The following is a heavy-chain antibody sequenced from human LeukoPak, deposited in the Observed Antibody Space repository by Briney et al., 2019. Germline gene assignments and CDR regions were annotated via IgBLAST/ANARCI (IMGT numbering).Heavy chain of an antibody. CDR1: GFTFRTYA. V-gene: IGHV3-23*01. CDR3: AKGAKVGPAAMDY. Sequence: GGSVRLSCAASGFTFRTYAMSWVRQAPGKGLEWVSGLSGSGGSTYYADSVKGRFTISRDNSKNTLYLQMNSLRAEDTAVYYCAKGAKVGPAAMDYWGQGTLVTVSP. J-gene: IGHJ4*02. D-gene: IGHD2-2*01. CDR2: LSGSGGST.